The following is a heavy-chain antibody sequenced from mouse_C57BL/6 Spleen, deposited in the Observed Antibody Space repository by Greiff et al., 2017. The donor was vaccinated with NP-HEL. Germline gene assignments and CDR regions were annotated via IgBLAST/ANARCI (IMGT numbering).Heavy chain of an antibody. V-gene: IGHV1-61*01. D-gene: IGHD2-5*01. CDR2: IYPSDSET. CDR1: GYTFTSYW. CDR3: ARSDYYSNLYYAMDY. Sequence: QVQLQQPGAELVRPGSSVKLSCKASGYTFTSYWMDWVKQRPGQGLEWIGNIYPSDSETHYNQQFKDKATLTVAKSSSTAYMQLSSLTSEDSAVYDCARSDYYSNLYYAMDYWGQGTSVTVSS. J-gene: IGHJ4*01.